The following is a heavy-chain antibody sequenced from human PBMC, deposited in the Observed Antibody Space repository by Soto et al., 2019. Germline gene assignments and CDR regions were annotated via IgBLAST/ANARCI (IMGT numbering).Heavy chain of an antibody. CDR1: GFTFSNYA. J-gene: IGHJ4*02. D-gene: IGHD6-19*01. Sequence: EVPLLESGGGLVQPGGSLRLSCVASGFTFSNYAMSWVRQAPGKGLEWVSGISGSGGNTYYADSVKGRFTVSRDNSKDTLNLQMNSLRAEDTAIYYCAKTPRQWLVYVDYWGQGTLVTVSS. V-gene: IGHV3-23*01. CDR2: ISGSGGNT. CDR3: AKTPRQWLVYVDY.